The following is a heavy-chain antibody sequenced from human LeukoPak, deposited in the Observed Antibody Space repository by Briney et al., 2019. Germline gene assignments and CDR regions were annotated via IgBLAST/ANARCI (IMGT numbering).Heavy chain of an antibody. CDR3: ARHARYCSSTSCLYYYYGMDV. V-gene: IGHV3-30*04. CDR1: GFTFSSYA. Sequence: PGRSLRLSCAAAGFTFSSYAMHWVRQAPGKELEWGAVISYDGSNKYYAESVKGRFTISRDNSKNTLYLKMHRLRAEDTAVYYCARHARYCSSTSCLYYYYGMDVWGKGTTVTVSS. J-gene: IGHJ6*04. CDR2: ISYDGSNK. D-gene: IGHD2-2*01.